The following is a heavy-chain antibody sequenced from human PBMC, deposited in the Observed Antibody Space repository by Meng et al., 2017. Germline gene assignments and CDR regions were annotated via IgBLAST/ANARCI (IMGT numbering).Heavy chain of an antibody. CDR2: INAGNGNT. Sequence: QFSFVQVGRELKKPGASVKVSCKASVYTFTSYAMHWVRQAPGQRLEWMGWINAGNGNTKYSQKFQGRVTITRDTSASTAYMELSSLRSEDTAVYYCARGQILWFGGFDYWGQGTLVTVSS. CDR3: ARGQILWFGGFDY. CDR1: VYTFTSYA. D-gene: IGHD3-10*01. J-gene: IGHJ4*02. V-gene: IGHV1-3*01.